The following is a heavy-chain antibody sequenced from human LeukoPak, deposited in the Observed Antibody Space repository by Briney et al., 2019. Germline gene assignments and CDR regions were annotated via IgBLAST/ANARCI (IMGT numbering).Heavy chain of an antibody. Sequence: SETLSLTCTVSGVSLSSYYWSWIRPPPGKGLEWVGYIYYSGSTNYNPSLKSRVTISGDTSKNQFSLKLSSVTAADTAVYYCARERARAFDIWGQGTMVTVSS. CDR2: IYYSGST. J-gene: IGHJ3*02. CDR1: GVSLSSYY. V-gene: IGHV4-59*01. CDR3: ARERARAFDI.